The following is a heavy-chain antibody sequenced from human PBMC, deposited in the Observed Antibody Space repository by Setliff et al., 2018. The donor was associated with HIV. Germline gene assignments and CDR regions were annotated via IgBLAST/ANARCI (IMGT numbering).Heavy chain of an antibody. D-gene: IGHD4-4*01. CDR2: TRNKANSYTT. CDR1: GFTFSDHY. V-gene: IGHV3-72*01. J-gene: IGHJ4*02. CDR3: TRHSTDPWSLLDY. Sequence: GGSLRLSCAASGFTFSDHYMDWVRQAPGKGLEWVGRTRNKANSYTTEYAASVKGRFTISRDDSKNTAYLQMDSLKTEDTAVYYCTRHSTDPWSLLDYWGQGTLVTVSS.